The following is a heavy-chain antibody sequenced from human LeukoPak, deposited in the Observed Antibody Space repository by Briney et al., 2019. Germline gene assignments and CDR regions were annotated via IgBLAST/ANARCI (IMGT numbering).Heavy chain of an antibody. V-gene: IGHV1-46*01. CDR2: INPSGGST. CDR3: ARDIATTRAFDI. CDR1: GYTFTSYY. D-gene: IGHD1-26*01. J-gene: IGHJ3*02. Sequence: ASVKVSCKASGYTFTSYYMHWVRQAPGQGLEWMGIINPSGGSTSYAQKFQGRVTMTRDTSTSTVYMELSSLRFEDTAVYYCARDIATTRAFDIWGQGTMVTVSS.